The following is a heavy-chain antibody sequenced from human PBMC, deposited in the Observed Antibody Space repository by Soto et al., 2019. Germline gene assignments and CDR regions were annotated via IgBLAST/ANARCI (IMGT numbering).Heavy chain of an antibody. V-gene: IGHV3-21*01. CDR1: GFTFSSYS. CDR2: ISSSSSYI. J-gene: IGHJ3*02. D-gene: IGHD5-12*01. Sequence: GGSLRLSCAASGFTFSSYSMNWVRQAPGKGLEWVSSISSSSSYIYYADSVKGRFTISRDNAKNSLYLQMNSLGAEDTAVYYCARDLVRGYSGSTGIWGQGTMVTVSS. CDR3: ARDLVRGYSGSTGI.